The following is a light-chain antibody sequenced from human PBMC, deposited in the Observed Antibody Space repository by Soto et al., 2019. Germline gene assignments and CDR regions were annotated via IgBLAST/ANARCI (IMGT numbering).Light chain of an antibody. V-gene: IGKV3-20*01. CDR3: QQYVSSVT. J-gene: IGKJ1*01. CDR1: QSVDSSF. CDR2: GAS. Sequence: EIVLTQSPDSLSLSPGERGTLSCRASQSVDSSFFAWYQQKPDQAPRLLINGASNRATGIPDRFSGSGSGTDFTLTISRLEPEDFAVYYCQQYVSSVTFGQGTKVEIK.